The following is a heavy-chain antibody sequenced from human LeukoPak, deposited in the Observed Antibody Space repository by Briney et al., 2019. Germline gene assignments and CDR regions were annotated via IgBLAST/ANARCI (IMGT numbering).Heavy chain of an antibody. D-gene: IGHD3-22*01. CDR3: ARAPRDSSGYYMRRVDF. V-gene: IGHV4-38-2*02. Sequence: SETLSLTCTVSGYSISSDSYWGWFRQPPGQGLEWIGGIYHSGYTYYYPSLKCRVTISVDTFRNQFSLKLCSVTAADTALYYSARAPRDSSGYYMRRVDFWGQGTLVTVSS. CDR1: GYSISSDSY. J-gene: IGHJ4*02. CDR2: IYHSGYT.